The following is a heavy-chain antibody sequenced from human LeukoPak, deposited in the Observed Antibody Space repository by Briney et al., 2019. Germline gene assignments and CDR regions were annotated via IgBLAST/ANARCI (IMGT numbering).Heavy chain of an antibody. CDR2: ISYDGSNK. J-gene: IGHJ4*02. D-gene: IGHD3-22*01. CDR1: GFTFSSYG. CDR3: ARESEDYYDSSGYLDY. V-gene: IGHV3-30*03. Sequence: GRSLRLSCAASGFTFSSYGMHWVRQAPGKGLEWVAVISYDGSNKYYADSVKGRFTISRDNSKNTLYLQMNSLRAEDTAVYYCARESEDYYDSSGYLDYWGQGTLVTVSS.